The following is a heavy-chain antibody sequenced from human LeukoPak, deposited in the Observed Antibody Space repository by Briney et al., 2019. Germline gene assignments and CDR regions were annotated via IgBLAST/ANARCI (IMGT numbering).Heavy chain of an antibody. D-gene: IGHD2-15*01. CDR2: ISSSSSYI. CDR1: GFTFSSYS. CDR3: ARDRGYCSGGSCYSPVGYFDY. V-gene: IGHV3-21*01. Sequence: GGSLRLSCAASGFTFSSYSMNWVRQAPGKGLEWVSSISSSSSYIYYADSVKGRFNISRDNAKNSLYLQMNSLRAEDTAVYYCARDRGYCSGGSCYSPVGYFDYWGQGTLVTVSS. J-gene: IGHJ4*02.